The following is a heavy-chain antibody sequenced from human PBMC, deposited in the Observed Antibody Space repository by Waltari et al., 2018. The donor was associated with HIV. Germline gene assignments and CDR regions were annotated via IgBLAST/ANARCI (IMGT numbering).Heavy chain of an antibody. J-gene: IGHJ6*02. CDR2: ITGSGNTI. CDR3: ARDRPRGAALFYYGMDV. Sequence: QVHLVESGGGLVKPGGSLRLPCAASGFTFIDYYITWIRQAPGKGLEWVSYITGSGNTIYYGDSVKGRFTISRDNAKNSLFLQMNSLRAEDTAVYYCARDRPRGAALFYYGMDVWGQGTTVTVSS. CDR1: GFTFIDYY. V-gene: IGHV3-11*01. D-gene: IGHD6-13*01.